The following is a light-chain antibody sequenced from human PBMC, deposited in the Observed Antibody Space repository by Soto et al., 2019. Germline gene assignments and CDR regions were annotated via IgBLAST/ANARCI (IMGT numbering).Light chain of an antibody. CDR1: QNIRNY. V-gene: IGKV1-39*01. CDR2: GAA. J-gene: IGKJ4*01. Sequence: DIQMTQSPSSLSASVGDRVAITCRASQNIRNYLNWYQQKPGKAPKVLIYGAASLQSRVTSRFSGSGSGTKFTLTINSLQPEDSSTYYCQQSYNIQALTFGGGTKVEIK. CDR3: QQSYNIQALT.